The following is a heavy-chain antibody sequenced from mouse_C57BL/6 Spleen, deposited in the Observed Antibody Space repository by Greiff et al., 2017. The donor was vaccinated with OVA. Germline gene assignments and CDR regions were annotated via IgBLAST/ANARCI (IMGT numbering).Heavy chain of an antibody. D-gene: IGHD2-4*01. CDR2: INYDGSST. J-gene: IGHJ4*01. V-gene: IGHV5-16*01. Sequence: EVQLVESEGGLVQPGSSMKLSCTASGFTFSDYYMAWVRQVPEKGLEWVANINYDGSSTYYLDSLKSRFIISRDNAKNILYLQMSSLKSEDTATYYCARESRLHYYAMDYWGQGTSVTVSS. CDR3: ARESRLHYYAMDY. CDR1: GFTFSDYY.